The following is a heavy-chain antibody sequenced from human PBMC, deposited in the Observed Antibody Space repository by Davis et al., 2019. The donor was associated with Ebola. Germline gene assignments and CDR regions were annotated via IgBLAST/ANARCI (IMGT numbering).Heavy chain of an antibody. Sequence: PGGSLRLSCKGSGYSFTSYWIGWVRQLPGKGLEWMGIIYPGDSDTRYSPSFQGQVTISADKSISTAYLQWSSLKASDTAMYYCARFTTHGYFDYWGQGTLVTVSS. CDR1: GYSFTSYW. CDR2: IYPGDSDT. CDR3: ARFTTHGYFDY. V-gene: IGHV5-51*01. D-gene: IGHD1-1*01. J-gene: IGHJ4*02.